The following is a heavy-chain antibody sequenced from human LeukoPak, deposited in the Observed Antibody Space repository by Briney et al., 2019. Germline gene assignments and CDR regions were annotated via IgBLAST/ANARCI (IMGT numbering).Heavy chain of an antibody. J-gene: IGHJ3*02. CDR3: AKAPRMVTNDAFDI. CDR1: GFTFSDYY. CDR2: ISSSGSTI. D-gene: IGHD2-21*02. V-gene: IGHV3-11*01. Sequence: PGGSLRLSCAASGFTFSDYYMSWIRQAPGKGLEWVSYISSSGSTIYYADSVKGRFTISRDNAKNSLYLQMNSLRAEDTAVYYCAKAPRMVTNDAFDIWGQGTMVTVSS.